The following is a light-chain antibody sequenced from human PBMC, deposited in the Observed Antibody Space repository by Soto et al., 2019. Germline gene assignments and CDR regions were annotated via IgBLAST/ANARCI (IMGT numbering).Light chain of an antibody. CDR2: EVS. V-gene: IGLV2-14*01. Sequence: QSLLTQPGPVSGSPGQSVTISCTGTITDVGGYNFVSWYQQHPGKAPKLIIYEVSNRPSGVSNRFSGSKSDNTASLTISGLQAEDEADYYCCSYVSSKTYVFGTGTKVTVL. CDR1: ITDVGGYNF. J-gene: IGLJ1*01. CDR3: CSYVSSKTYV.